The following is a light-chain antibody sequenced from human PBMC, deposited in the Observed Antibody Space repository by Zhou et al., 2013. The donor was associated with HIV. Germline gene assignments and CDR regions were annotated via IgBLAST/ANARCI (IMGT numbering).Light chain of an antibody. J-gene: IGKJ2*01. CDR3: QQANRFPQT. Sequence: DIQLTQSPSSLSASVGDRVTITCRASQSINNYLNWYQQKPGKAPKLLISAAFTLLSGVPSRFSGSGFGTDFTLTINRLHPEDFATYYCQQANRFPQTFGQGTKVEIK. CDR1: QSINNY. V-gene: IGKV1-39*01. CDR2: AAF.